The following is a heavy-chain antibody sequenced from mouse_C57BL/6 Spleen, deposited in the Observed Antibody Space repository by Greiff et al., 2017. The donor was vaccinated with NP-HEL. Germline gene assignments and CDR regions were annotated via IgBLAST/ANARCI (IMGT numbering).Heavy chain of an antibody. CDR1: GYTFTSYW. CDR2: INPSSGYT. D-gene: IGHD6-2*01. CDR3: ARYGHSLYAMDY. V-gene: IGHV1-7*01. Sequence: VQRVESGAELANPGASVKLSCKASGYTFTSYWMHWVKQRPGQGLEWIGYINPSSGYTKYNQKFKDKATLTADKSSSTAYMQLSSLTYEDSAVYYCARYGHSLYAMDYWGQGTSVTVSS. J-gene: IGHJ4*01.